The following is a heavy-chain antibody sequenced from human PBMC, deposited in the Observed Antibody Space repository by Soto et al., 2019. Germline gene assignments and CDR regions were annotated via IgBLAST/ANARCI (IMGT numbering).Heavy chain of an antibody. CDR1: GFTFSDHF. D-gene: IGHD2-21*02. Sequence: GGSLRLSCAVSGFTFSDHFMDRVRQTPGKGLEWVGRIRSKANNYITEYAASVKGRFTISRDDSKNSLYLQMNSLRIEDTAVYFCARDASSCRGGHCYFDNWGQGTLVTVSS. J-gene: IGHJ4*02. CDR2: IRSKANNYIT. V-gene: IGHV3-72*01. CDR3: ARDASSCRGGHCYFDN.